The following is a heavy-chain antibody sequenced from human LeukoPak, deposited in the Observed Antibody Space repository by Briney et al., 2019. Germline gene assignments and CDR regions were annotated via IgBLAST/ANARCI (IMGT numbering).Heavy chain of an antibody. D-gene: IGHD3-3*01. V-gene: IGHV4-39*01. J-gene: IGHJ6*03. Sequence: SETLSLTCTVSGGSISSSSYYWGWIRQPPGKGLEWIGSIYYSGSTYYNPSLKSRVTISVDTSKNQFSLKLSSVTAADTAVYYCARRITIFGVATYYMDVWGKGTTVTVSS. CDR3: ARRITIFGVATYYMDV. CDR1: GGSISSSSYY. CDR2: IYYSGST.